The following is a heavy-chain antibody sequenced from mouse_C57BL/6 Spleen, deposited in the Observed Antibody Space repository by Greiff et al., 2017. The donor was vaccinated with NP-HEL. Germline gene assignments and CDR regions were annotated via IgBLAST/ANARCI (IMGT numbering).Heavy chain of an antibody. CDR2: ISDGGSYT. Sequence: VMLVESGGGLVKPGGSLKLSCAASGFTFRSYAMSWVRQTPEKRLEWVATISDGGSYTYYPDNVKGRFTISRDNAKNNLYLQMSHLKSEDTAMYYCARDQAKSGAMDYWGQGTSVTVSS. J-gene: IGHJ4*01. CDR3: ARDQAKSGAMDY. CDR1: GFTFRSYA. V-gene: IGHV5-4*01. D-gene: IGHD3-2*02.